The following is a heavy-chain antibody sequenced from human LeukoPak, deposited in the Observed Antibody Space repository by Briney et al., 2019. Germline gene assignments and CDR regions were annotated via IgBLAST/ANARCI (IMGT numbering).Heavy chain of an antibody. Sequence: SETLSLTCAVYGGSFSGYYWSWIRQPPGKGLEWIGEINHSGSTNYNPSLKSRVTISVDTSKNQFSLKLSSVTAADTAVYYCARAHTIFGVVITDYYLDYWGQGTLVTVPS. J-gene: IGHJ4*02. CDR2: INHSGST. CDR1: GGSFSGYY. D-gene: IGHD3-3*01. CDR3: ARAHTIFGVVITDYYLDY. V-gene: IGHV4-34*01.